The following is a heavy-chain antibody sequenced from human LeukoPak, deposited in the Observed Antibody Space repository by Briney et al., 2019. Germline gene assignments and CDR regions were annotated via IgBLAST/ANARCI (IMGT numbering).Heavy chain of an antibody. CDR3: ANDGYCSGGSCYGFDY. J-gene: IGHJ4*02. CDR2: IKQDGSEK. Sequence: GGSLRLSCAASGFTFSSYWMSWVRQAPGKGLEWVANIKQDGSEKYYVDSVKGRFTISRDNAKNSLYLQMNSLRAEDTAVYYCANDGYCSGGSCYGFDYWGQGTLVTVSS. D-gene: IGHD2-15*01. V-gene: IGHV3-7*01. CDR1: GFTFSSYW.